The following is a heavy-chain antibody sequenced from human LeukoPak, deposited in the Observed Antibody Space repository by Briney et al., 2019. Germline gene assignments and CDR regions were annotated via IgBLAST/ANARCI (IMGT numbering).Heavy chain of an antibody. CDR3: ATTARVGQN. CDR2: ISASGGST. V-gene: IGHV3-23*01. Sequence: GGSLRLSCAASGFTFSSSAMSWVRQVPGKGLEWVSGISASGGSTYYADSVRGRFTVSRDNAKNSLFLQMDSLRADDTAVYYCATTARVGQNWGQGTLVTVSS. D-gene: IGHD3/OR15-3a*01. CDR1: GFTFSSSA. J-gene: IGHJ4*02.